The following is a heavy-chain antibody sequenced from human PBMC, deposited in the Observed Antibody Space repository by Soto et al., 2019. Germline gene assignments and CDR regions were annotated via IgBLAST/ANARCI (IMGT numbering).Heavy chain of an antibody. CDR2: ISASTHTT. CDR3: AQDSSPLPTVTTLAY. V-gene: IGHV3-23*01. CDR1: GFTFSSYA. Sequence: EVQLLESGGGLVQPGGSLRLSCAASGFTFSSYAMAWVRQAPGKGLEWVSGISASTHTTNYADSVKGRFTISRDNFKNTLPLQVHRLRAEDTAVYFCAQDSSPLPTVTTLAYWGQGTLVTVSS. J-gene: IGHJ4*02. D-gene: IGHD4-17*01.